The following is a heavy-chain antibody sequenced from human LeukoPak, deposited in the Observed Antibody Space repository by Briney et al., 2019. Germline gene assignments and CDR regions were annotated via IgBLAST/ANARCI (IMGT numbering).Heavy chain of an antibody. CDR3: ARDTYRFDDY. CDR2: IKEDGSDK. CDR1: GCTFSRFW. J-gene: IGHJ4*02. Sequence: GGSLRLSCAASGCTFSRFWMSWVRQAPGKGLEWVAAIKEDGSDKYYVDSVKGRFTISRDNAKNSLYLQMSSLRAEDTAIYYCARDTYRFDDYWGQGTLVTVSS. V-gene: IGHV3-7*01.